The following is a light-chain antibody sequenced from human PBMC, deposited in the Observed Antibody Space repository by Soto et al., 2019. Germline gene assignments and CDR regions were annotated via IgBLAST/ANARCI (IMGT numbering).Light chain of an antibody. CDR1: SSDVGGYNY. CDR2: DGS. V-gene: IGLV2-14*01. CDR3: SSYTSRSTPVV. J-gene: IGLJ2*01. Sequence: QSALTQPASVAWSPGQSITISCTGTSSDVGGYNYVSWYKQHPGNAPKLMIYDGSNRPSGVSNLFSGSKSGNTAYLTISGRQAEVEAEYYCSSYTSRSTPVVFGLGTTRTVL.